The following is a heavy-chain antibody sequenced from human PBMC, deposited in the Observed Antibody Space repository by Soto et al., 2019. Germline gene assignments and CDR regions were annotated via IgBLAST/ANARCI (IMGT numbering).Heavy chain of an antibody. V-gene: IGHV3-23*01. CDR2: ISGSGGST. J-gene: IGHJ5*02. Sequence: PGGSLRFSCAASGFTFSSYAMSWVRQAPGKGLEWVSAISGSGGSTYYADSVKGRFTISRDNSKNTLYLQMNSLRAEDTAVYYCAEDPDLYDFWSGSPNWFDPWGQGTLVTVSS. D-gene: IGHD3-3*01. CDR1: GFTFSSYA. CDR3: AEDPDLYDFWSGSPNWFDP.